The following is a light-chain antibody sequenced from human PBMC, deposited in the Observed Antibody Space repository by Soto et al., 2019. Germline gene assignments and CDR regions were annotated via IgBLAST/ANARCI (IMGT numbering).Light chain of an antibody. J-gene: IGKJ5*01. Sequence: EIVLTQSPATLSLSPGEGATLSCRASQSVSSYLAWYQQKPGQAPRLLIYDASNRATGIPARFSGSGSGTDFTLTISSLEPEDFAVYYCQQRSNWPPNFGQGTRLEIK. CDR1: QSVSSY. CDR3: QQRSNWPPN. V-gene: IGKV3-11*01. CDR2: DAS.